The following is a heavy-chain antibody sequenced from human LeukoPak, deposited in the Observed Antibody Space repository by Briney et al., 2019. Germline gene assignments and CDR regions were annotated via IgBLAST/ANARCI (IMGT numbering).Heavy chain of an antibody. CDR1: GGSFSGYY. CDR3: ARKKKGDSRYPFDS. J-gene: IGHJ4*02. D-gene: IGHD2-21*02. Sequence: SETLSLTCAVYGGSFSGYYWSWIRQPPGKGLEWIGEINHSGSTDYNPSLKSRATISVDTSKNQFPLRLTSVTAADTAVYYCARKKKGDSRYPFDSWGQGSLVTVSS. V-gene: IGHV4-34*01. CDR2: INHSGST.